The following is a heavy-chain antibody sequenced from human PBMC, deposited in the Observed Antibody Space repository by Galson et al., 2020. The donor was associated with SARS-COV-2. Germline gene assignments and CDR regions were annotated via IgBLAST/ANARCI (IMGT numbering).Heavy chain of an antibody. Sequence: GGSLRLSCVGSGLTFSRYGMHWVRQAPGKGLEWVAIIIHDGTNEYYADSVKGRFTVSRDNSKNTLYLQMNSLRAEDTAVYYCARSPPASTSGTSIYFDYWGQGTQVTVSS. CDR1: GLTFSRYG. J-gene: IGHJ4*02. V-gene: IGHV3-30*05. CDR2: IIHDGTNE. D-gene: IGHD3-10*01. CDR3: ARSPPASTSGTSIYFDY.